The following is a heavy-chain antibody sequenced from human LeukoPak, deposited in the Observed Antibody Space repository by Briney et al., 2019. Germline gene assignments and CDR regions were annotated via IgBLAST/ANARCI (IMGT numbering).Heavy chain of an antibody. D-gene: IGHD4-23*01. J-gene: IGHJ3*02. CDR2: IFYTGST. Sequence: SETLSLTCTVSGGSISSYYWSWIRQPPGKGLEWIGYIFYTGSTNYNPSLESPVTISVRTSKNRFSLKLSSVPAADTAVYYCATHTGGDDAFDIWGQGTMVTVSS. CDR1: GGSISSYY. V-gene: IGHV4-59*01. CDR3: ATHTGGDDAFDI.